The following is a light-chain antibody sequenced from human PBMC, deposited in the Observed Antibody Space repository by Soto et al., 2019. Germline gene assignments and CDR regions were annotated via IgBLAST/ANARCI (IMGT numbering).Light chain of an antibody. CDR2: DAS. CDR3: QQYNNYPRT. CDR1: ESIRTW. J-gene: IGKJ1*01. Sequence: DIQMTQSPSTLSASIGDRVTITCRASESIRTWLAWYQHKPGKAPKFLIYDASTLESGVPSSFSGSGSGTEFTLTISSLQPDDFATYYCQQYNNYPRTFGQGTKLEIK. V-gene: IGKV1-5*01.